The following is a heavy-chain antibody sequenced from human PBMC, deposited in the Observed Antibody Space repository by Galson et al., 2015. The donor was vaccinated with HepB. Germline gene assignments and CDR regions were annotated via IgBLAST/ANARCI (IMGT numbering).Heavy chain of an antibody. CDR2: IGFDGTYK. V-gene: IGHV3-30*02. J-gene: IGHJ6*03. CDR1: GFTFRSYA. Sequence: LRLSCAASGFTFRSYAMHWVRQAPGKGLEWVALIGFDGTYKYYAESVKGRFTISRDNSKNTLYVQMDSLRVEDAAVYFCAKDQGPVAGDPYFYYYYMDVWGKGTTVTVSS. D-gene: IGHD6-19*01. CDR3: AKDQGPVAGDPYFYYYYMDV.